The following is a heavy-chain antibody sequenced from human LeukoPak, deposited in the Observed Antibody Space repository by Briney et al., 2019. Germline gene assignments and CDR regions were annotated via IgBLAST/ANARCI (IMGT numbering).Heavy chain of an antibody. J-gene: IGHJ4*02. V-gene: IGHV4-39*07. Sequence: TSETLSLTCTVSGGSISSSSYYWGWIRQPPGKGLEWIGSIYYSGSTYYNPSLKSRVTISVDKSKNQFSLKLTSVTAADTALYFCARAGGGTYYFDFWGQGTLVTVSS. D-gene: IGHD1-26*01. CDR1: GGSISSSSYY. CDR2: IYYSGST. CDR3: ARAGGGTYYFDF.